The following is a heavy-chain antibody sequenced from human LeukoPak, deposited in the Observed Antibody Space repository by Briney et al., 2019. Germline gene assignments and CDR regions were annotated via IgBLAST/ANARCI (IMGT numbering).Heavy chain of an antibody. D-gene: IGHD2-15*01. CDR3: AKDRGPSGVDMDV. J-gene: IGHJ6*03. CDR2: ISSSGSTI. CDR1: GFTFSDYY. V-gene: IGHV3-11*04. Sequence: GSLRLSCAASGFTFSDYYMSWIRQAPGKGLEWVSYISSSGSTIYYADSVKGRFTISRDNSKNTLYLQMNSLRAEDTAVYYCAKDRGPSGVDMDVWGKGTTVTVSS.